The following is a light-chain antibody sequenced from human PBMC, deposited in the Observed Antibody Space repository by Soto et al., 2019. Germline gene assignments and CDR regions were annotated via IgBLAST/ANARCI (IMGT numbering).Light chain of an antibody. Sequence: DIQMTQSPSTLSASVGDRVTITCRASESVRSWLAWFQQKPGKAPKLLIYDASSLETGIPSRFSGSGSGTEFTLTISSLQPDDFATYYCLQYYSYSPYTFGQGTKLEIQ. J-gene: IGKJ2*01. CDR3: LQYYSYSPYT. CDR1: ESVRSW. CDR2: DAS. V-gene: IGKV1-5*01.